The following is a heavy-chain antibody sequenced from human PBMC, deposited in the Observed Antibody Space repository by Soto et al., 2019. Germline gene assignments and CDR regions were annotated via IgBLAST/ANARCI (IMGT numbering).Heavy chain of an antibody. CDR2: INHSGST. D-gene: IGHD6-6*01. J-gene: IGHJ4*02. CDR3: ARGRGRIAARPTPFDY. CDR1: GGSFSGYY. V-gene: IGHV4-34*01. Sequence: SETLSLTCAVYGGSFSGYYWSWIRQPPGKGLEWIGEINHSGSTNYNPSLKSRVTISVDTSKNQFSLKLSSVTAADTAVYYCARGRGRIAARPTPFDYWGQGTLVTVSS.